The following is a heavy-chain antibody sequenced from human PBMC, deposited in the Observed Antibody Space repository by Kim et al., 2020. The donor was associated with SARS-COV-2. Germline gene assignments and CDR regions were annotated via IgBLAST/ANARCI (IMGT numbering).Heavy chain of an antibody. CDR3: ARGDQLERRGELDAGSLDFDY. CDR1: GYTFTTYA. D-gene: IGHD1-1*01. J-gene: IGHJ4*02. CDR2: INTNTGNP. V-gene: IGHV7-4-1*02. Sequence: ASVKVSCKASGYTFTTYAMNWVRQAPGQGLEWMGWINTNTGNPTYAQGFAGRFVFSLDTSVNTAYLQIRSLKAEDTAVYYCARGDQLERRGELDAGSLDFDYWGQGTLVTVYS.